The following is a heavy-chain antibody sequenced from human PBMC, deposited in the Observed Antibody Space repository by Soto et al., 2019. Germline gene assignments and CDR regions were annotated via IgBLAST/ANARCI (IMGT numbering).Heavy chain of an antibody. Sequence: GGSLRLSCAASGFTFSSYAMSWVRQAPGKGLEWVSAISGSGGSTYYADSVKGWFTISRDNSKNTLYLQMNSLRAEDTAVYYCAKSKPVTTSFRYFDYWGQGTLVTVSS. CDR2: ISGSGGST. J-gene: IGHJ4*02. V-gene: IGHV3-23*01. D-gene: IGHD4-17*01. CDR3: AKSKPVTTSFRYFDY. CDR1: GFTFSSYA.